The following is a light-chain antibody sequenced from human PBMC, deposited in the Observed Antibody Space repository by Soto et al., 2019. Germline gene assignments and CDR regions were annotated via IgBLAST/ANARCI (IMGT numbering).Light chain of an antibody. CDR2: GNS. CDR1: SSNIGAGYD. CDR3: QSYDSSLSGYV. J-gene: IGLJ1*01. V-gene: IGLV1-40*01. Sequence: QAVVTQPPSVSGAPGQRVTISCTGSSSNIGAGYDVHWYQQLPGTATKLLIYGNSNRPSGVPDRFSGSKSGTSASLAITGLQAEDEADYYCQSYDSSLSGYVVGTGTSSPS.